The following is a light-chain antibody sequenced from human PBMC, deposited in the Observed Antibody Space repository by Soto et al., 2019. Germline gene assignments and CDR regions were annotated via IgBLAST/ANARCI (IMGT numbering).Light chain of an antibody. Sequence: DIVMTQSPDSLAVSLGERATINCKSSQSVLYSSNNKNYLAWYQQKPGQPPKLLIYWASTRESGVPDRFSGSGSGTYFTLTISSLQAEDAAVYYCQQYYSTPRTFGQGTKVEIK. CDR1: QSVLYSSNNKNY. V-gene: IGKV4-1*01. J-gene: IGKJ1*01. CDR2: WAS. CDR3: QQYYSTPRT.